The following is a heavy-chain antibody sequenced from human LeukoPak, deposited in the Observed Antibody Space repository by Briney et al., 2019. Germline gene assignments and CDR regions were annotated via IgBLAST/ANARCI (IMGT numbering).Heavy chain of an antibody. CDR1: GGSISSYY. D-gene: IGHD5-24*01. CDR3: ARDRGDGYNSGYFEY. Sequence: SETLSLTCTVSGGSISSYYWSWIRQPAGKGLEWIGRIYTSGSTTYNPSLKSRVTISVDTSKNQFSLKLSSVTAADTAVCYCARDRGDGYNSGYFEYWGQGTLVTVSS. CDR2: IYTSGST. V-gene: IGHV4-4*07. J-gene: IGHJ4*02.